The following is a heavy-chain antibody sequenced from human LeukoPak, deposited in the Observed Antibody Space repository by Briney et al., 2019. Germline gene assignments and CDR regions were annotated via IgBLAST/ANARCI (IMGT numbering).Heavy chain of an antibody. J-gene: IGHJ6*04. CDR3: AELGIMIGGV. V-gene: IGHV3-48*03. CDR2: ISSSGSTI. Sequence: PGGSLRLSCAASGFTFSSYEMNWVRQAPGKGLEWVSYISSSGSTIYYADSVKGRFTISRDNAKNSPYLQMNSLRAEDTAVYYCAELGIMIGGVWGKGTTVTISS. D-gene: IGHD3-16*01. CDR1: GFTFSSYE.